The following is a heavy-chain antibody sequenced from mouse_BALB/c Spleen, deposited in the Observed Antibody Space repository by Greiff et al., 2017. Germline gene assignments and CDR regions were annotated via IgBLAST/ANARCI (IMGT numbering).Heavy chain of an antibody. D-gene: IGHD6-1*01. Sequence: EVQLQQSGAELVRSGASVKLSCTASGFNIKDYYMHWVKQRPEQGLEWIGWIDPANGDTEYAPKFQGKATMTADTSSNTAYLQLSSLTSEDTAVYYCNAVGLRPLSYFDYWGQGATLTVSS. CDR1: GFNIKDYY. J-gene: IGHJ2*01. V-gene: IGHV14-4*02. CDR3: NAVGLRPLSYFDY. CDR2: IDPANGDT.